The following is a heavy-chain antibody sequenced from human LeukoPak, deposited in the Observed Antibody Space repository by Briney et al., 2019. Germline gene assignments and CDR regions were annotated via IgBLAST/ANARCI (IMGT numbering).Heavy chain of an antibody. CDR1: GFTFSSYE. CDR2: IYSGCST. Sequence: GGSLRLSCAASGFTFSSYEMNWVRQAPGKGLEWVSVIYSGCSTYYADSVKGRFTISRDNSKNTLYLQMNSLRAEDTAVYYCARGIAAAGDFDYWGQGTLVTVSS. J-gene: IGHJ4*02. CDR3: ARGIAAAGDFDY. D-gene: IGHD6-13*01. V-gene: IGHV3-66*01.